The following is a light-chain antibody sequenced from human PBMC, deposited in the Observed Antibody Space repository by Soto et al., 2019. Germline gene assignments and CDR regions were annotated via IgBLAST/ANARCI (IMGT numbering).Light chain of an antibody. CDR2: DAS. V-gene: IGKV1-33*01. CDR3: QHYADLPLT. Sequence: DIQMTQSPSSLSASVGDRVTITCQASQDISNSVNWYQQKPGKAPKLLIFDASTVETGVPSRFSGGGSGTYSTFTINSLQPEDIAAYYCQHYADLPLTFGGGTKVEIK. J-gene: IGKJ4*01. CDR1: QDISNS.